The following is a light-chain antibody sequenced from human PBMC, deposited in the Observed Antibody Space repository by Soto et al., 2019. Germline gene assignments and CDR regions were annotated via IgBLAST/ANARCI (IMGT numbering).Light chain of an antibody. CDR3: LQYYNFSWT. CDR2: AAS. V-gene: IGKV1-6*01. CDR1: QDIRNT. Sequence: AIQMTQSPSSLSTSVGDRVAISCRASQDIRNTLAWYHQKPGEAPKLLIFAASNLQSGVPSRFSGSGSVTDFTLAITGLQPEDFATYYCLQYYNFSWTFGQGTKVEVK. J-gene: IGKJ1*01.